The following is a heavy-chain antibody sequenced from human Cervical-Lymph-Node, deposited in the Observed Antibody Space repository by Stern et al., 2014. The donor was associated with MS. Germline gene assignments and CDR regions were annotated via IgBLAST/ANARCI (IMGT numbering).Heavy chain of an antibody. CDR2: INPNSGGT. J-gene: IGHJ4*02. D-gene: IGHD1-1*01. CDR3: ARDPPSATTRWRFDF. V-gene: IGHV1-2*06. CDR1: GYSFTVYY. Sequence: QVQLVQSGAEVKKPGASVKVSCKASGYSFTVYYLHWVRQAPGQGLEWMGRINPNSGGTEYAQKFQGRVTMTRDTSVSTAYLELSTLRSDDTAVYYCARDPPSATTRWRFDFWGQGTRVTVSS.